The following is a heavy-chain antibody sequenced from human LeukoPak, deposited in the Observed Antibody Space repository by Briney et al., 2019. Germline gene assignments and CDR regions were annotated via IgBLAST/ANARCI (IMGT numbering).Heavy chain of an antibody. CDR1: GFTFSSYG. CDR3: AGSGWYGGQVGY. D-gene: IGHD6-19*01. V-gene: IGHV3-30*02. J-gene: IGHJ4*02. CDR2: IRYDGSNK. Sequence: GGSLRLSCAASGFTFSSYGMHWVRQAPGKGLEWVAFIRYDGSNKNYTDSVKGRFTISRDNSKNTLDLQMNSLRAGDTAVYFCAGSGWYGGQVGYWGQGTLVTVSS.